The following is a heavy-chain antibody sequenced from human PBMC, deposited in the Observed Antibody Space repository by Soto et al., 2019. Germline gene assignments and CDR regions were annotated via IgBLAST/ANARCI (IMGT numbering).Heavy chain of an antibody. D-gene: IGHD6-13*01. CDR3: ARSGRSWTLLPFDY. CDR2: INAGNGNT. Sequence: ASVKVSCKASGYTFTSYAMHWVRQAPGQRLEWMGWINAGNGNTKYSQKFQGRVTITRDTSASTAYMELSSLRSEDTAVYYRARSGRSWTLLPFDYWGQGTLVTVSS. J-gene: IGHJ4*02. CDR1: GYTFTSYA. V-gene: IGHV1-3*01.